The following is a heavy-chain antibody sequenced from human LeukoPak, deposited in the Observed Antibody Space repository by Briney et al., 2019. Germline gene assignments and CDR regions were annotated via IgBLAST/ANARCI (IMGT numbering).Heavy chain of an antibody. J-gene: IGHJ4*02. CDR3: ARAPSRGITDY. Sequence: PGGSLRLSCVASGFTFSSYWMTWVRQAPGKGLEWVANIKEDGSEKYYVDSVKGRFTISRDTANNSLYLQMNSLRAEDTAVYYCARAPSRGITDYWGRGTLVTVSS. CDR1: GFTFSSYW. CDR2: IKEDGSEK. V-gene: IGHV3-7*01. D-gene: IGHD3-10*01.